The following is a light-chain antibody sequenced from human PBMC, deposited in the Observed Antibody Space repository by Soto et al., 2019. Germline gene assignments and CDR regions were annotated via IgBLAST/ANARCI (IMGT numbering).Light chain of an antibody. CDR1: SSDVGGYKY. J-gene: IGLJ2*01. CDR2: DVS. CDR3: SSYTSSSSL. V-gene: IGLV2-14*01. Sequence: HSALTQPASVSGSPGQSITISCTGSSSDVGGYKYVSWYQQHPGKAPKLMIYDVSYRPSGVSNRFSGSKSGNTASLTISGLQAEDEADYYCSSYTSSSSLFGGGTKLTVL.